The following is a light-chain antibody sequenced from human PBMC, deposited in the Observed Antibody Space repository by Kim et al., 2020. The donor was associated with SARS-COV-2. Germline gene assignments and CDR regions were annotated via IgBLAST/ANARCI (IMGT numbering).Light chain of an antibody. CDR2: QDD. V-gene: IGLV3-1*01. J-gene: IGLJ2*01. CDR1: NLGDKY. Sequence: VSPGQTVSINCSGDNLGDKYASWYQQKPGQSPVAVIYQDDKRPSGIPERFSGSNSGNTATLTISGTQAMDEADYYCQTWDTNTAHFGGGTQLTVL. CDR3: QTWDTNTAH.